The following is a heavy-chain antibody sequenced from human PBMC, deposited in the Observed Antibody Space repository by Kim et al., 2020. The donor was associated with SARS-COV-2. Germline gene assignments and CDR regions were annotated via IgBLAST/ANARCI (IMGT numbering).Heavy chain of an antibody. J-gene: IGHJ5*02. Sequence: YAKKFQGRVTMTRNNSISTAYMELSSLRSEDTAVYYCARLQQQLVQGYDPWGQGTLVTVSS. D-gene: IGHD6-13*01. CDR3: ARLQQQLVQGYDP. V-gene: IGHV1-8*01.